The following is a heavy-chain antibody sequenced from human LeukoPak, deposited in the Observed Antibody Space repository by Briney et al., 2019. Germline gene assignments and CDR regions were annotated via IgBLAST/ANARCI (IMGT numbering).Heavy chain of an antibody. CDR3: ARDLGGGTGPFDI. CDR2: INPNSGGT. D-gene: IGHD2-15*01. CDR1: GYTFVDHY. V-gene: IGHV1-2*02. J-gene: IGHJ3*02. Sequence: ASVKVSCKASGYTFVDHYIHWVRQAPGQGLEWMGWINPNSGGTNYAQKFQGRVTMTRDTSISTAYMELSRLRSDDTAVYYCARDLGGGTGPFDIWGQGTMVTVSS.